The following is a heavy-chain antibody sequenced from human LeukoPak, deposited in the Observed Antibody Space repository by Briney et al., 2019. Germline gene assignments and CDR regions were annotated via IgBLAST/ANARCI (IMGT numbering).Heavy chain of an antibody. CDR2: ISYDGSNK. Sequence: GGSLRLSCAASGFTFSSYAMHWVRQAPGKGLEWVAVISYDGSNKYYADSVKGRFTISRDNSKNTLCLQMNSLRAEDTAVYYCARDGRIAAAGYYYYGMDVWGQGTTVTVSS. D-gene: IGHD6-13*01. V-gene: IGHV3-30-3*01. CDR3: ARDGRIAAAGYYYYGMDV. CDR1: GFTFSSYA. J-gene: IGHJ6*02.